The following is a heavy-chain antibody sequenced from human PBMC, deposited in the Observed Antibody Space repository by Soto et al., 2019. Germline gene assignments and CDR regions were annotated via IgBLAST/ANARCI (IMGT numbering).Heavy chain of an antibody. V-gene: IGHV5-51*01. CDR2: IYPGDSDT. CDR3: ARHPLIVATDDGYYYYGMDV. D-gene: IGHD5-12*01. J-gene: IGHJ6*02. CDR1: GYSFTIYW. Sequence: PGESLKISCKGSGYSFTIYWIGWVRQMPGRGLEWMGIIYPGDSDTRYSPSFQGQVTISADKSISTAYLQWSSLKASDTAMYYCARHPLIVATDDGYYYYGMDVWGQGTTVTVSS.